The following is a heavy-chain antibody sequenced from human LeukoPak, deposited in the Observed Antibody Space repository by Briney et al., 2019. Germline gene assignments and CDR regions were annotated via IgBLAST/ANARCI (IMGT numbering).Heavy chain of an antibody. J-gene: IGHJ4*02. V-gene: IGHV4-34*01. D-gene: IGHD1-26*01. Sequence: PSETLSLTCAVYGGSFSGYYWSWIRQHPGKGLEWIGEINHSGSTNYNPSLKSRVTISVDTSKNQFSLKLSSVAAADTAVYYCARPRIVGATKAPFDYWGQGTLVTVSS. CDR1: GGSFSGYY. CDR2: INHSGST. CDR3: ARPRIVGATKAPFDY.